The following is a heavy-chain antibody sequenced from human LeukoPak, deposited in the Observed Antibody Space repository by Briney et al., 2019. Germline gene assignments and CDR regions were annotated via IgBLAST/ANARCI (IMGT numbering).Heavy chain of an antibody. CDR3: AKDVAGTSMVRGVINRSSGWYPSDY. V-gene: IGHV3-23*01. D-gene: IGHD3-10*01. J-gene: IGHJ4*02. Sequence: PGGSLRLSCAASGFTFTNYGMTWVRQSPGRGLEWVSSISTSGDSTYYADSVKGRFTISRDNSESTLYLQMNSLRAEDTAVYYCAKDVAGTSMVRGVINRSSGWYPSDYWGQGTLVTVSS. CDR2: ISTSGDST. CDR1: GFTFTNYG.